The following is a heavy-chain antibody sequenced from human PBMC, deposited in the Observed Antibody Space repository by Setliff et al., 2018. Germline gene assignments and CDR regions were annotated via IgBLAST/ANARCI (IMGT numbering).Heavy chain of an antibody. CDR2: ISAYSGNT. V-gene: IGHV1-18*01. J-gene: IGHJ6*02. D-gene: IGHD3-9*01. Sequence: ASVKVSCKTSGYKFNDYAISWVRQGPGQGLEWMGWISAYSGNTYYAQKLHDRVTLTTDTSTSTAYMELRSLGTDDTAVYYCAKEPAISLTEAIRRSYYDYALDVWGQGTTVTVSS. CDR1: GYKFNDYA. CDR3: AKEPAISLTEAIRRSYYDYALDV.